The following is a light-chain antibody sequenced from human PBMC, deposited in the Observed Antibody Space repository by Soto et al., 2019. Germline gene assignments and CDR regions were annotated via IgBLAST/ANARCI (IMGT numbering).Light chain of an antibody. Sequence: EIVLTQFPVTLSLFPGETATISCRASQTVGTYLAWYQQKPGQAPRLLISDASNRATGVPTRFSGRGSGTDFTLTFSSLEPEDFAVYFCQQRNNWPRITFGQGTRLEIK. CDR3: QQRNNWPRIT. V-gene: IGKV3-11*01. CDR1: QTVGTY. J-gene: IGKJ5*01. CDR2: DAS.